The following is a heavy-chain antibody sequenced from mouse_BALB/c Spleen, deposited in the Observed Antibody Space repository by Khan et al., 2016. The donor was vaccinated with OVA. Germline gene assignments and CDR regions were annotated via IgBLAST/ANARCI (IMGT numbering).Heavy chain of an antibody. Sequence: EVELVESGGGLVQPGGSRKLSCAASGFTFSNFGMHWVRQAPEKGLEWVAYISSGSATIYYADTVKGRFTISRDNPKNTLFLKMTSLRSDDTDIYYCARSLITTWYFDVWGAGTTVTVSS. CDR1: GFTFSNFG. J-gene: IGHJ1*01. V-gene: IGHV5-17*02. D-gene: IGHD2-4*01. CDR3: ARSLITTWYFDV. CDR2: ISSGSATI.